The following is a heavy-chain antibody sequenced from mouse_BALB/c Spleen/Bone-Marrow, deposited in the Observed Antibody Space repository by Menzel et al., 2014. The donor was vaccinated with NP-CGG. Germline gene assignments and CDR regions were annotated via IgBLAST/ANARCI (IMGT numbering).Heavy chain of an antibody. D-gene: IGHD2-12*01. Sequence: QVQLKESGPGLVAPSQSLSITCTVSGFSLTSYGVHWVRQPPGKGLEWLGVIWAGGSTNYNSALMSRPSISKDNSKSQVFLKMNSLQTDDTAMYYCARVPAYYTYAMVYWGQRTSVTVST. CDR2: IWAGGST. J-gene: IGHJ4*01. V-gene: IGHV2-9*02. CDR3: ARVPAYYTYAMVY. CDR1: GFSLTSYG.